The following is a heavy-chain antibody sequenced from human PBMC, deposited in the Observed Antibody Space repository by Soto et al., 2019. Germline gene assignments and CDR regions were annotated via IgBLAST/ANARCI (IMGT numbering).Heavy chain of an antibody. Sequence: QLQLMQSGAELKKPGSSVKVSCKASGGTFSSYAISWVRQAPGQGLEWMGGISHISGTANYAQKCQGRVTITADESTSTAYMELSSLRAEDTAVYYCAREASIAAADPEGTYFDYWGQGTLVTVSS. CDR2: ISHISGTA. D-gene: IGHD6-13*01. V-gene: IGHV1-69*01. CDR3: AREASIAAADPEGTYFDY. CDR1: GGTFSSYA. J-gene: IGHJ4*02.